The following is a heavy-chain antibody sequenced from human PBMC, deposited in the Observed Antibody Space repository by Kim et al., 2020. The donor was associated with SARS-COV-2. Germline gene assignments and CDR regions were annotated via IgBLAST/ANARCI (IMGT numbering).Heavy chain of an antibody. D-gene: IGHD7-27*01. V-gene: IGHV4-39*01. J-gene: IGHJ4*02. CDR3: ARPSNWGYY. Sequence: SETLSLTCTVSGDSISSNNRYWGWVRQPPGKGLEWIASISHSGSTYYNPSPKSRVIISVDTSKNQFSLRLSSVTATDTAFYYCARPSNWGYYWGQGTLVTVSS. CDR1: GDSISSNNRY. CDR2: ISHSGST.